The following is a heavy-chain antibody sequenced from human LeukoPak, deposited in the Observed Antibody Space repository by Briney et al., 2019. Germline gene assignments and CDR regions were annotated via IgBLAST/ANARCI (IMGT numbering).Heavy chain of an antibody. CDR3: ARALEQQWLVLFDY. V-gene: IGHV3-23*01. CDR1: GFTFSSYA. Sequence: GGSLRLSCAASGFTFSSYAMSWVRQAPGKGLEWVSAISGSGGSTYYADSVKGRFTISRDNSKNTLYLQMNSLRAEDTAVYYCARALEQQWLVLFDYWGQGTLVTVSS. CDR2: ISGSGGST. D-gene: IGHD6-19*01. J-gene: IGHJ4*02.